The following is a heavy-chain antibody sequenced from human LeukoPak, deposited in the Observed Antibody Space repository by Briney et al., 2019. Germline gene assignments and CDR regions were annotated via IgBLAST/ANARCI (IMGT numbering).Heavy chain of an antibody. CDR1: GFTFSSYA. CDR2: ISGSGGST. J-gene: IGHJ4*02. V-gene: IGHV3-23*01. CDR3: AGRAARGYFDY. Sequence: GGSLRLSCAASGFTFSSYAMSWVRQAPGKGLEWVSAISGSGGSTYYADSVKGRFTISRDNAKNSLYLQMNSLRAEDTAVYYCAGRAARGYFDYWGQGTLVTVSS. D-gene: IGHD6-6*01.